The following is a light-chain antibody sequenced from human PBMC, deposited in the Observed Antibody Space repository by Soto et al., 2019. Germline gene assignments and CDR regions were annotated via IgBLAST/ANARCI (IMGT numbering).Light chain of an antibody. V-gene: IGKV3-20*01. CDR3: QQYGRSPWA. CDR1: QSVSSNY. CDR2: GAS. Sequence: EIVLTQSPGTLSLSPGERATLSCRASQSVSSNYLAWYQQKPGQAPRLLIYGASSRATGIPDRISGSGSGTDFSLTISRLEPEDFAVYYSQQYGRSPWAFGQGTKVEIK. J-gene: IGKJ1*01.